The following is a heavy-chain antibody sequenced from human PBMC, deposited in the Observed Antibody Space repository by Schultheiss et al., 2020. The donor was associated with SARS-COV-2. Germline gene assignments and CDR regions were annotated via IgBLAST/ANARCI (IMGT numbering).Heavy chain of an antibody. V-gene: IGHV1-2*02. Sequence: ASVKVSCKASGYTFTGYYMHWVRQAPGQGLEWMGWINPNSGGTNYAQKFQGRVTMTTDTSTSTAYMELRSLRSDDTAVYYCASLKEDYWGQGTLVTVSS. CDR3: ASLKEDY. CDR1: GYTFTGYY. J-gene: IGHJ4*02. CDR2: INPNSGGT.